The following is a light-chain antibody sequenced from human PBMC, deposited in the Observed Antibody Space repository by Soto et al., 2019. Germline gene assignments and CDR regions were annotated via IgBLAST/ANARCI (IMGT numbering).Light chain of an antibody. CDR1: SSNIGAGYD. Sequence: QSVLTQPPSVSRAPGQRVTISCTGSSSNIGAGYDVHWYQQLPGTAPKLLIYGNSNRPSGVPDRFSGSKSGTSASLAITGLQAEDEADYYCQSYDSSLSAVVFGGGTKVTVL. CDR3: QSYDSSLSAVV. CDR2: GNS. V-gene: IGLV1-40*01. J-gene: IGLJ2*01.